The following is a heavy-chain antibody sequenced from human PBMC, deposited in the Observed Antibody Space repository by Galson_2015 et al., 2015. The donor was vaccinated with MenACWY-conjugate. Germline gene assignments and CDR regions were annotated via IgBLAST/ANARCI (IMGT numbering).Heavy chain of an antibody. J-gene: IGHJ4*02. D-gene: IGHD1-26*01. Sequence: SLRLSCAASGFTFSQSGMTWVRQAAGKGLEWVASVNINSKTYYANFVEGRFTISRDNSKNIVYLHMHNLRAEDTAIYYCAKSVVGTLRGYDYWGQGTLVTVSS. CDR1: GFTFSQSG. CDR3: AKSVVGTLRGYDY. CDR2: VNINSKT. V-gene: IGHV3-23*01.